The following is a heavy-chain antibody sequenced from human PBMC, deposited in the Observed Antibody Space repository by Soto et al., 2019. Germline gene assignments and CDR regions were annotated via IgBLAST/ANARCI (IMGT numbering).Heavy chain of an antibody. CDR3: ARGDSLRDYYYYGMDV. D-gene: IGHD5-18*01. CDR2: INPNSGGT. Sequence: ASVKVSCKASGYTFIGYYMHWVRQAPGQGLEWMGWINPNSGGTNYAQKFQGRVTMTRDTSISTAYMELSRLRSDDTAVYYCARGDSLRDYYYYGMDVWGQGTTVTVSS. V-gene: IGHV1-2*02. J-gene: IGHJ6*02. CDR1: GYTFIGYY.